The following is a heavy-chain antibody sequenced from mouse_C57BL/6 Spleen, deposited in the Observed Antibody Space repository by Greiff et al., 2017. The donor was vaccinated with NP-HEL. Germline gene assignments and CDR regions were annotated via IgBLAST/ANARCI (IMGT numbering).Heavy chain of an antibody. V-gene: IGHV1-15*01. CDR1: GYTFTDYE. CDR2: IDPETGGT. CDR3: TGYYYGSSYVGFAY. Sequence: VQLQQSGAELVRPGASVTLSCKASGYTFTDYEMHWVKQTPVHGLEWIGAIDPETGGTAYNQKFKGKAILTADKSSSTAYMELRSLTSEDSAVYYCTGYYYGSSYVGFAYWGQGTLVTVSA. D-gene: IGHD1-1*01. J-gene: IGHJ3*01.